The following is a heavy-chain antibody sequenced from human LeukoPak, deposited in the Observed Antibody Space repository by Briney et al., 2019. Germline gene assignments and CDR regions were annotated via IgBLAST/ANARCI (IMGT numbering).Heavy chain of an antibody. CDR1: PLSVTNYY. Sequence: SETLSLTCAVSPLSVTNYYWSWIRQPPGKGLEWIGYIYYTGNANYNPSLKSRVTLSLDTSKNQFSLRLNSVTATDTAVHYCARHASYFYSSPYADWGQGTLVTVSS. CDR3: ARHASYFYSSPYAD. D-gene: IGHD3-22*01. V-gene: IGHV4-59*08. J-gene: IGHJ4*02. CDR2: IYYTGNA.